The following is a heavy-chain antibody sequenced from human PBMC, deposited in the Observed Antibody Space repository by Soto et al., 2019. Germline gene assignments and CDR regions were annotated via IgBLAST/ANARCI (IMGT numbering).Heavy chain of an antibody. CDR1: GGSINSYW. CDR3: ARDIGSFAYGEGY. D-gene: IGHD3-10*01. V-gene: IGHV4-4*07. CDR2: VYSSGTT. Sequence: SETLSLTCSVSGGSINSYWWSWIRQPAGKGLEWIGRVYSSGTTDYNPSLNSRATMSVETSKNQFSLKLSSVTAADTAVYYCARDIGSFAYGEGYWGQGIQVTGSS. J-gene: IGHJ4*02.